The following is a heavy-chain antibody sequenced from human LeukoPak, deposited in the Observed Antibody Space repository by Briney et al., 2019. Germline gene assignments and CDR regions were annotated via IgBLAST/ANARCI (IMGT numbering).Heavy chain of an antibody. V-gene: IGHV3-33*01. D-gene: IGHD3-16*01. CDR3: ARDGGARYFDY. CDR1: GFTFSSYG. Sequence: PGGSLRLSCAASGFTFSSYGMHWVRHAPGKGLEWVAVIWYDGSNKYYADSVKGRFTISRDNSKNTLYLQMNSLRAEDTAVYHCARDGGARYFDYWGQGTQVTVSS. CDR2: IWYDGSNK. J-gene: IGHJ4*02.